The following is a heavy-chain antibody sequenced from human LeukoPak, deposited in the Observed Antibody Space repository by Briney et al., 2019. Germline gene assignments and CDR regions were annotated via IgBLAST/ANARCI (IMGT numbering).Heavy chain of an antibody. CDR1: GLPFSAYA. V-gene: IGHV3-23*01. J-gene: IGHJ4*02. CDR2: ISGSGGST. Sequence: GGSLRLSCQASGLPFSAYAMAWVRRAPGKGREWVSAISGSGGSTYYADSVKGRFTISRDNSKNTLYLQMNSLRAEDTAVYYCAKVSELWDYWGQGTLVTVSS. CDR3: AKVSELWDY. D-gene: IGHD3-16*01.